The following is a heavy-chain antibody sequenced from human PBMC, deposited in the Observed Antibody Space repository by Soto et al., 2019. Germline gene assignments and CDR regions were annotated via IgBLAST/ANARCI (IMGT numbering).Heavy chain of an antibody. D-gene: IGHD6-6*01. Sequence: QVQLVQSGAEVKKPGSSVKVSCKASGGTFSSYTISWVRQAPGQGLEWMGRIIPILGIANYAQKFQGRVTITADKSTSTAYMELSSLRSEDTAVYYCARDGLPLSPRSIAGHGLLWGQGTLVTVSS. CDR2: IIPILGIA. CDR1: GGTFSSYT. CDR3: ARDGLPLSPRSIAGHGLL. J-gene: IGHJ4*02. V-gene: IGHV1-69*08.